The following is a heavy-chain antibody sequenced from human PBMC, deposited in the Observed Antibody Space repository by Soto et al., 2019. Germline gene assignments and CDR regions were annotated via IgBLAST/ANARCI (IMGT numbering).Heavy chain of an antibody. CDR3: AKARGANNWANYYGLDV. D-gene: IGHD1-1*01. V-gene: IGHV3-30*18. CDR1: GFIFANYG. CDR2: ITYEGSNK. Sequence: GGSLRLSCAASGFIFANYGMHWVRQAPGKGLEWVALITYEGSNKYYADAAKGRFTISRDNAKNMVSLQMDSLRAEDTAVYYCAKARGANNWANYYGLDVWGQGTTVTVSS. J-gene: IGHJ6*02.